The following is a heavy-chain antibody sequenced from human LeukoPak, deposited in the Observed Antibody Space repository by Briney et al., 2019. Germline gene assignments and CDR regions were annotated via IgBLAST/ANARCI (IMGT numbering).Heavy chain of an antibody. V-gene: IGHV3-23*01. D-gene: IGHD3-9*01. CDR3: AKSQGYSNYYFDY. Sequence: PGGSLRLSCAASGFTFSSYAMSWVRQAPGKGLEWVSAISGSGGSTYYADSVKGRFTISRDNSKNTLYLQMDSLRAGDTAVYYCAKSQGYSNYYFDYWGQGTLVTVSS. CDR2: ISGSGGST. J-gene: IGHJ4*02. CDR1: GFTFSSYA.